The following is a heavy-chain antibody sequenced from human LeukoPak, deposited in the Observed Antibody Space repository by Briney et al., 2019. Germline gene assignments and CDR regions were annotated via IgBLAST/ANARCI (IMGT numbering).Heavy chain of an antibody. D-gene: IGHD4-11*01. CDR3: ARFPGLTTVTLDY. J-gene: IGHJ4*02. CDR1: GYRFTIYW. CDR2: IYPGDSDT. Sequence: PGGSLRLSCKASGYRFTIYWMAWVRQMPGKGLETVGIIYPGDSDTRYSPSFQGQVTISADKSINTAYLQWSSLKASDTAMYYCARFPGLTTVTLDYWGQGTLATVSS. V-gene: IGHV5-51*01.